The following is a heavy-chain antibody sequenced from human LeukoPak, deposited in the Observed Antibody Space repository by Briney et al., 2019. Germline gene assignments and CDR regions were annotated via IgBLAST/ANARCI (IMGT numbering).Heavy chain of an antibody. CDR3: AGIVATDDAFDI. V-gene: IGHV1-2*02. D-gene: IGHD5-12*01. CDR1: GYTFTSYD. Sequence: ASVKVSCKASGYTFTSYDINWVRQATGQGLEWMGWINPNSGGTNFAQKFQGRVTMTRDTSINTAYMEMSRLRSDDTAVYYCAGIVATDDAFDIWGQGTMVSVSS. CDR2: INPNSGGT. J-gene: IGHJ3*02.